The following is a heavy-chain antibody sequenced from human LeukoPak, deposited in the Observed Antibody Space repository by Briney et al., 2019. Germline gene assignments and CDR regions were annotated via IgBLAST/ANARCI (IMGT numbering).Heavy chain of an antibody. J-gene: IGHJ4*02. D-gene: IGHD3-9*01. CDR3: ARGDYDILTGYYFGFDY. CDR1: GYTFTSYA. V-gene: IGHV1-3*01. CDR2: INAGNGNT. Sequence: ASVQVSCQASGYTFTSYAMHWVRQAPGQRLEWMGWINAGNGNTKYSQKFQGRVTITRDTSASTAYMELSSLRSEDTAVYYCARGDYDILTGYYFGFDYWGQGTLVTVSS.